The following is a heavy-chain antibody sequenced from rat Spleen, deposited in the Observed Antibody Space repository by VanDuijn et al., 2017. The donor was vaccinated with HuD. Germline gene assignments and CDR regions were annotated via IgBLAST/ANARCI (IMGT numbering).Heavy chain of an antibody. J-gene: IGHJ4*01. CDR2: MYYDGDT. Sequence: QVQLRESGPGLVQPSETLSLTCTVSGFSLTSYSVSWVRQPSGKGPEWMGRMYYDGDTAYNSAFKSRLSISRDTSKNQVFLKMIRLQTDDTGTYYCTRDPPGSSGVIDAWGQGASVTVSS. V-gene: IGHV2-63*01. CDR3: TRDPPGSSGVIDA. CDR1: GFSLTSYS. D-gene: IGHD5-1*01.